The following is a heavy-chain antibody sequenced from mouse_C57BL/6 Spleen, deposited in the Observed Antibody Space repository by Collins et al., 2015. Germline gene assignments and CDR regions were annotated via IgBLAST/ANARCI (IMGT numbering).Heavy chain of an antibody. CDR3: AKGGYDSAWFAY. J-gene: IGHJ3*01. CDR1: GYTFTDYY. V-gene: IGHV1-76*01. CDR2: IYPGSGNT. D-gene: IGHD2-4*01. Sequence: QVQLKQSGAELVRPGASVKLSCKASGYTFTDYYINWVKQRPGQGLEWIARIYPGSGNTYYNEKFKGKATLTAEKSSSTAYMQLSSLTSEDSAVYFCAKGGYDSAWFAYWGQGTLVTVSA.